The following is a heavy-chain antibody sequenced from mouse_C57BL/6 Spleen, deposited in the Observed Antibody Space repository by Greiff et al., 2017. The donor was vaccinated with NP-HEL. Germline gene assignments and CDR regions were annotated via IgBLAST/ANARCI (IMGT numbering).Heavy chain of an antibody. CDR1: GFTFSSYA. CDR2: ISDGGSYT. J-gene: IGHJ3*01. D-gene: IGHD1-1*01. Sequence: EVQLQESGGGLVKPGGSLKLSCAASGFTFSSYAMSWVRQTPEKRLEWVATISDGGSYTYYPDNVKGRFTISRDNAKNNLYLQMSHLKSEDTAMYYCARGDTTGRGFAYWGQGTLVTVSA. CDR3: ARGDTTGRGFAY. V-gene: IGHV5-4*01.